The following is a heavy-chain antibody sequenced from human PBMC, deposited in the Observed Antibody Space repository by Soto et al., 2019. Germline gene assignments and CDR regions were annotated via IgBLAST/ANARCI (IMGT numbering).Heavy chain of an antibody. J-gene: IGHJ6*02. CDR3: ARDKGGEFMKGSGMDV. Sequence: QMQLQESGPGLVKPSETLSLICSVSGDSITAYYLSWLRQSPGKELEWIGYIYHNGETNYNPSIKSRVTISADTSKTQFSLRLSSVTAADTGVYYCARDKGGEFMKGSGMDVWGQGTRVIVSS. CDR1: GDSITAYY. D-gene: IGHD3-10*01. CDR2: IYHNGET. V-gene: IGHV4-59*01.